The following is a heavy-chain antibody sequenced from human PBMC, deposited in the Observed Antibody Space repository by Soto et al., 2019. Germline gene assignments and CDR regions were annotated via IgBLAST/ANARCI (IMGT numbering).Heavy chain of an antibody. CDR3: ARDGYSSGWGVGYGMDV. D-gene: IGHD6-19*01. Sequence: SETLSLTCTVSGGSISSYYWSWIRQPPGKGLEWIGYIYYSGSTNYNPSLKSRVTISVDTSKNQFSLKLSSVTAADTAVYYCARDGYSSGWGVGYGMDVWGQGTTVTV. CDR1: GGSISSYY. J-gene: IGHJ6*02. V-gene: IGHV4-59*01. CDR2: IYYSGST.